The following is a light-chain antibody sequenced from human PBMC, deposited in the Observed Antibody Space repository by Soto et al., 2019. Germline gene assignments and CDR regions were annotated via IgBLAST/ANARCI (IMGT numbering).Light chain of an antibody. CDR1: QGISSY. J-gene: IGKJ3*01. Sequence: DIQLTQSPSFLSASVGDRVTITCRASQGISSYLASYQQKPGKAPKLLIYAASTLQCGVPSRFSGSGSGTEFTLTMSSLQPEDFPTYYCQPGGTFGPGTKVDI. CDR2: AAS. CDR3: QPGGT. V-gene: IGKV1-9*01.